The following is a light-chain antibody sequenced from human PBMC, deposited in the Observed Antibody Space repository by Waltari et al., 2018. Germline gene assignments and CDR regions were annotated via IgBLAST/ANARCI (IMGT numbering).Light chain of an antibody. Sequence: DIQMTQSPSSLSASVVDRITITCRASQSILTYLNWYQQKPGKAPDLLIYLTSILQSGVPSRFSGSGSGTDFTLTISSLQPEDFATYYCQQSYSTPRTFGQGTKVEFK. J-gene: IGKJ1*01. CDR1: QSILTY. CDR3: QQSYSTPRT. CDR2: LTS. V-gene: IGKV1-39*01.